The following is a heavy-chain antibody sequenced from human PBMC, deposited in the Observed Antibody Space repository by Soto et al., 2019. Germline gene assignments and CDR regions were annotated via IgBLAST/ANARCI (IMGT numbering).Heavy chain of an antibody. CDR3: ARDVGSSGGFFDY. CDR1: GGTFSSYA. CDR2: IIPIFGTA. D-gene: IGHD6-19*01. J-gene: IGHJ4*02. V-gene: IGHV1-69*13. Sequence: ASVKVSCKASGGTFSSYAISWVRQAPGQGLEWMGGIIPIFGTANYAQKFQGRVTITADESTSTAYMELSSLRSEDTAVYYCARDVGSSGGFFDYWGQGTLVTVSS.